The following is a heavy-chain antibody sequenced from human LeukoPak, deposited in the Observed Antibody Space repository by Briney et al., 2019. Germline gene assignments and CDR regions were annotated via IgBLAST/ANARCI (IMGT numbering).Heavy chain of an antibody. V-gene: IGHV3-53*05. CDR1: GFTVSSNY. J-gene: IGHJ4*02. D-gene: IGHD3-22*01. Sequence: GGSLRLSCAASGFTVSSNYMTWVRQAPGKGLEWVSVIYSGGSTYYADSVKGRFTISRDNSKNTLYLQMGSLRAEDMAVYYCARGGPQPYYYDSSGYAQLDYWGQGTLVTVSS. CDR2: IYSGGST. CDR3: ARGGPQPYYYDSSGYAQLDY.